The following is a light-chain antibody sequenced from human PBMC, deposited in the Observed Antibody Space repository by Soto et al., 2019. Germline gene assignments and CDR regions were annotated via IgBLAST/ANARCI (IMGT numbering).Light chain of an antibody. CDR1: SSNIGAGYD. CDR2: GNS. J-gene: IGLJ1*01. CDR3: HYYDSRLSGYV. V-gene: IGLV1-40*01. Sequence: QSVLTQRPSVSGAPGQRVTISCTGSSSNIGAGYDVHWYQQLPGTAPKLLIYGNSNRPAGVPDRYSGSKSGTSASLAITVLQAEDEADYYCHYYDSRLSGYVFGTGTKVTVL.